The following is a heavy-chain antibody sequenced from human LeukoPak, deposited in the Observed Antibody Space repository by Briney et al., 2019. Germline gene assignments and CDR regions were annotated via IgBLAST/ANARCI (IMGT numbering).Heavy chain of an antibody. V-gene: IGHV3-53*01. Sequence: GGSRRLSCAASGFTVSSIYMSWVRQAPGKGLEWVSVIYSDGSAYYPDSVKGRFTISRDNSKNTLYLQMNSLRADDTAVYFCAGGSLVWQFDYWGQGTLVAVSS. J-gene: IGHJ4*02. D-gene: IGHD2-8*01. CDR1: GFTVSSIY. CDR3: AGGSLVWQFDY. CDR2: IYSDGSA.